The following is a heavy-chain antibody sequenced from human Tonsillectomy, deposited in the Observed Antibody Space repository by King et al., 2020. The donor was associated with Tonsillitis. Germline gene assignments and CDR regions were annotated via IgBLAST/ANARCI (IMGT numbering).Heavy chain of an antibody. Sequence: VQLVESGGGLVQPGGSLRLSCAASGFTFSSYGMNWVRQAPGKGLEWVSYISTSSSTIYYADSVKGRFTISRDNAKNSLFLQMNSLRAEDTAVYYCARRGGDRSSWYYFDYWGQGTLVTVSS. CDR2: ISTSSSTI. V-gene: IGHV3-48*01. D-gene: IGHD6-13*01. CDR1: GFTFSSYG. CDR3: ARRGGDRSSWYYFDY. J-gene: IGHJ4*02.